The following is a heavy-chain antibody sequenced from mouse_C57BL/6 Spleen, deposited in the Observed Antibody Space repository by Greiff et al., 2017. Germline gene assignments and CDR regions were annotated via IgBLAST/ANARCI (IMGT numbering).Heavy chain of an antibody. Sequence: EVKLVESGGGLVKPGGSLKLSCAASGFTFSDYGMHWVRQAPEKGLEWVAYISSGSSTIYYADTVKGRFTISRDNAKNTLFLQMTSLRSEDTAMYYCASDYYYGSSYVDWYFDVWGTGTTVTVSS. V-gene: IGHV5-17*01. CDR2: ISSGSSTI. J-gene: IGHJ1*03. CDR1: GFTFSDYG. D-gene: IGHD1-1*01. CDR3: ASDYYYGSSYVDWYFDV.